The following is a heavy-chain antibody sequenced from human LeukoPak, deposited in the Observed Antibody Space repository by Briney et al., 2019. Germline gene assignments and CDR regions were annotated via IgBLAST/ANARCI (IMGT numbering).Heavy chain of an antibody. CDR3: ARVSTTDDAFDI. CDR1: GGSFGGYY. Sequence: SETLSLTYAVYGGSFGGYYWSWIRQPPGKGLEWIGEINHSGSTNYNPSLKSRVTISVDTSKNQFSLKLSSVTAADTAVYYCARVSTTDDAFDIWGQGTMVTVSS. V-gene: IGHV4-34*01. CDR2: INHSGST. D-gene: IGHD1-1*01. J-gene: IGHJ3*02.